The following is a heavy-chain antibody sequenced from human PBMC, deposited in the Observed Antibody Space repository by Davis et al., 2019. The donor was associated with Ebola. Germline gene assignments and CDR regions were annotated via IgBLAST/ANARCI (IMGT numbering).Heavy chain of an antibody. D-gene: IGHD2-2*01. Sequence: ASVKVSCKASGYIFTGYYIHWVRQAPGQGLEWMAWINPKSGGTNYAQKFQGRVTVTRDTSISTAYMELSRLRSDDTAVYYCARDKRYQLLGLAGMDVWGQGTTVTVSS. V-gene: IGHV1-2*02. CDR3: ARDKRYQLLGLAGMDV. J-gene: IGHJ6*02. CDR2: INPKSGGT. CDR1: GYIFTGYY.